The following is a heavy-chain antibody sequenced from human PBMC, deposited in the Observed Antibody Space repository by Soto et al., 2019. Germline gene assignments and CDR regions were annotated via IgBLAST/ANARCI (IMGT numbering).Heavy chain of an antibody. D-gene: IGHD2-21*02. Sequence: SETLSLTCAVYGGSFSGYYWSWIRQPPGKGLEWIGEINHSGSTNYNPSLKSRVTISVDTSKNQFSLKLSSVTAADTAVYYCARFAGTAIRHYYYGMDVWGQGTTVTVSS. CDR1: GGSFSGYY. CDR3: ARFAGTAIRHYYYGMDV. V-gene: IGHV4-34*01. CDR2: INHSGST. J-gene: IGHJ6*02.